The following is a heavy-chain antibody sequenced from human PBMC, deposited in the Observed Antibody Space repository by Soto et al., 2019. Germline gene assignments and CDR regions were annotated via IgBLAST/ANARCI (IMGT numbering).Heavy chain of an antibody. CDR2: INPKSGGT. V-gene: IGHV1-2*02. Sequence: QAPGQGFKWIGWINPKSGGTNYPQKFQGRVTMTRDTSLSTVYITLTRLTFDAPAVTYYSRHLAKGGGSAGLDSWGQGTLVTVS. CDR3: SRHLAKGGGSAGLDS. D-gene: IGHD1-26*01. J-gene: IGHJ4*02.